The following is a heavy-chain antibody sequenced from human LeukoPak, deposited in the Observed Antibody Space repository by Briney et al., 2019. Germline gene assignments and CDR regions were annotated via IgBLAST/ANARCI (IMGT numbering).Heavy chain of an antibody. D-gene: IGHD3-22*01. CDR2: IYSSGNT. V-gene: IGHV4-59*08. CDR1: GGFISSYY. CDR3: ARGLTYYYDSTSYAFDS. J-gene: IGHJ4*02. Sequence: SETLSLTCTVSGGFISSYYWNWIRQTPGKGLEWIGSIYSSGNTNYNPSLKSRVTISVGTSKNQFSLNVTSVTAADTAVYFCARGLTYYYDSTSYAFDSWGQGALVTVSS.